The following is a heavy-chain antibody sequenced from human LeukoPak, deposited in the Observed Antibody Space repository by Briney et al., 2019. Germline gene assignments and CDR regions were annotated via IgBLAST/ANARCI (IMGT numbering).Heavy chain of an antibody. Sequence: GGSLRLSCAASGFTFNNYWMSWVRQAPGKGLKWVASIKEDGSDKYYVDSVKGRFTISRDSAKNSLFLQMNSLRAEDTAVYYCAKAKTQAMLLPGNYWGQGTLVTVSS. CDR3: AKAKTQAMLLPGNY. CDR1: GFTFNNYW. V-gene: IGHV3-7*05. D-gene: IGHD1-14*01. J-gene: IGHJ4*02. CDR2: IKEDGSDK.